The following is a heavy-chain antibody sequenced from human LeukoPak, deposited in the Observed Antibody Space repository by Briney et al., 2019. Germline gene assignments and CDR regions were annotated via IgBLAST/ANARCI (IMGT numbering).Heavy chain of an antibody. CDR2: ISWDGGRK. V-gene: IGHV3-43*01. CDR1: GFTFDDYT. D-gene: IGHD6-13*01. J-gene: IGHJ4*02. CDR3: AKDVGAAADPYHFDY. Sequence: GLSLRLSCAASGFTFDDYTMHWVRQAPGKGLEWVSLISWDGGRKHYADSVKGRFTISRDNSKNSLNLQMNSLRSEDTALYYCAKDVGAAADPYHFDYWGQGTLVTVSS.